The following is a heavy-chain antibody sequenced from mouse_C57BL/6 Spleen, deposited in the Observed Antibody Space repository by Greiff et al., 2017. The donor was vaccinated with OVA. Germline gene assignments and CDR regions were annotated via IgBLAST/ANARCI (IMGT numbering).Heavy chain of an antibody. D-gene: IGHD2-4*01. V-gene: IGHV3-1*01. Sequence: EVQRVESGPGMVKPSQSLSLTCTVTGYSITSGYDWHWIRHFPGNKLEWMGYISYSGSTNYNPSLKSRISITHDTSKNHFFLKLNSVTTEDTATYYCARAGYDYDEGAWFAYWGQGTLVTVSA. CDR2: ISYSGST. CDR1: GYSITSGYD. CDR3: ARAGYDYDEGAWFAY. J-gene: IGHJ3*01.